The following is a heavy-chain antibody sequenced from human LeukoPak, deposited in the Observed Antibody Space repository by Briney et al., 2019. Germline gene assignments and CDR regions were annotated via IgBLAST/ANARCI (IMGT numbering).Heavy chain of an antibody. J-gene: IGHJ4*02. D-gene: IGHD5-18*01. V-gene: IGHV4-38-2*01. CDR3: ACSRGYSYGGFDY. Sequence: TSETLSLTCAVSGYSISSGYYWGWIRQPPGKGLEWIGSTYHSGSTYYNPSLKSRVTISVDTSKNQFSLKLSSVTAADTAVYYCACSRGYSYGGFDYWGQGTLVTVSS. CDR1: GYSISSGYY. CDR2: TYHSGST.